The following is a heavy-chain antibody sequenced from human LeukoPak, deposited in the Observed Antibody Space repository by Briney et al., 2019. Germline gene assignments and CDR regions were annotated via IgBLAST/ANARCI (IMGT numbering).Heavy chain of an antibody. D-gene: IGHD2-2*01. Sequence: SETLSLTCTVSGGSISSYYWSWIRQPPGKGLEWIGYIYYSGSTNYNPSLKSRVTISVDTSKNQFSLKPSSVTAADTAVYYCARVLGYCRSTSCNNNYYYGMDVWAKGPRSPSP. CDR3: ARVLGYCRSTSCNNNYYYGMDV. CDR2: IYYSGST. V-gene: IGHV4-59*01. J-gene: IGHJ6*02. CDR1: GGSISSYY.